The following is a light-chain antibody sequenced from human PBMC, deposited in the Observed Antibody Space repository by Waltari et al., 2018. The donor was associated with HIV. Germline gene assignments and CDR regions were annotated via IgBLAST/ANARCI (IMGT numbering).Light chain of an antibody. V-gene: IGKV3-11*01. Sequence: EIVLPQSPATRSSSPGERATLSCRASQSVNYYLVWYQQNPGQSPRLLIYEACKRANGIPARFSGSGSGTDFTLTISSLEPEDFAVYYCQHRYNWPRTFGQGTKVEIK. CDR1: QSVNYY. CDR2: EAC. CDR3: QHRYNWPRT. J-gene: IGKJ1*01.